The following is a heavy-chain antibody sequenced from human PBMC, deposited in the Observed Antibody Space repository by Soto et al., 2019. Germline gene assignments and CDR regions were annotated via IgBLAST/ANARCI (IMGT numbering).Heavy chain of an antibody. CDR1: GFTFDDYA. J-gene: IGHJ3*02. D-gene: IGHD1-26*01. CDR3: AKSSQRRRWELLDAFDI. CDR2: ISWNSGSI. V-gene: IGHV3-9*01. Sequence: EVQLVESGGGLVQPGRSLRLSCAASGFTFDDYAMHWVRQAPGKGLEWVSGISWNSGSIGYADSVKGRFTISRDNAKNSLYLQMNSLRAEDTALYYCAKSSQRRRWELLDAFDIWGQGTMVTVSS.